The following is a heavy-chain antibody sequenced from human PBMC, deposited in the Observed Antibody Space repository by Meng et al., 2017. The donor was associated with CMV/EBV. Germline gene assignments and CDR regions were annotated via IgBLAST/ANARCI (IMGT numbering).Heavy chain of an antibody. V-gene: IGHV3-72*01. CDR1: GFAFSDHY. D-gene: IGHD1-7*01. J-gene: IGHJ4*02. Sequence: GESLKISCAASGFAFSDHYMEWVRQAPGKGLEWVARIRNKASSYSTEYAASVKGTWRITRDESKNLLYLQMNSLKIEDTAVYYCVRASMRTRDFDSWGQGTLVTVSS. CDR3: VRASMRTRDFDS. CDR2: IRNKASSYST.